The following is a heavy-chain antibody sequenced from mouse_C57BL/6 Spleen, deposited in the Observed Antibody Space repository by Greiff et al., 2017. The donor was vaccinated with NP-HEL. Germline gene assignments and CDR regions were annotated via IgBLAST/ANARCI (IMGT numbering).Heavy chain of an antibody. CDR3: TRYYYGSSPYAMDY. J-gene: IGHJ4*01. CDR2: ISSGGDYI. Sequence: DVQLVESGEGLVKPGGSLKLSCAASGFTFSSYAMSWVRQTPEKRLEWVAYISSGGDYIYYADTVKGRFTISRDNARNTLYLQMSSLKSEDTAMDYCTRYYYGSSPYAMDYWGQGTSVTVSS. D-gene: IGHD1-1*01. V-gene: IGHV5-9-1*02. CDR1: GFTFSSYA.